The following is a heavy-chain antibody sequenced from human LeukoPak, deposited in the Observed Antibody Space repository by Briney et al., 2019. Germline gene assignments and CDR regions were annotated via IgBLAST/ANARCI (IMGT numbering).Heavy chain of an antibody. CDR2: INHSGST. J-gene: IGHJ3*02. D-gene: IGHD3-3*01. CDR1: GGSFSGYY. Sequence: SETLSLTCAVYGGSFSGYYWSWIRQPPGKGLEWIGEINHSGSTNYNPSLKSRVTISVDTSKNQFSLKLSYVTAADKAVYYCARGLLEWLLSDAFDIWGQGTMVTVSS. V-gene: IGHV4-34*01. CDR3: ARGLLEWLLSDAFDI.